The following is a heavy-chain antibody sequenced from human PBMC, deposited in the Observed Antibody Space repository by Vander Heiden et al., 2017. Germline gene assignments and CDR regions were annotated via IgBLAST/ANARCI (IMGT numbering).Heavy chain of an antibody. V-gene: IGHV2-5*01. CDR3: AHGHAGYGSSWFLPTFVTFDY. J-gene: IGHJ4*01. CDR2: IYWNDDK. Sequence: QITSKESGPTLVKPTQTLTLTCTFAGCSVSTRGVGVGWIRQPPGKALEWLALIYWNDDKRYSPSLKSRLTISKDTSKNQVVLTMTYMHLVDPAPYYRAHGHAGYGSSWFLPTFVTFDYRCHGPLVTVSS. D-gene: IGHD6-13*01. CDR1: GCSVSTRGVG.